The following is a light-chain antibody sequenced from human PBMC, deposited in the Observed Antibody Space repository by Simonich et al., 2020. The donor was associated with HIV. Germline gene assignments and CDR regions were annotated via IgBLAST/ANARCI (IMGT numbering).Light chain of an antibody. CDR3: QQYSSYLT. Sequence: DIQMTQSPSSLSASVGTRITITCRASPSIGSYLNWYQQKPRKAPNLLVYAASSLQSGVPSRFSGSGSVTDFTLTISSLQPEDFATYYCQQYSSYLTFGPGTKVDIK. CDR1: PSIGSY. J-gene: IGKJ3*01. CDR2: AAS. V-gene: IGKV1-39*01.